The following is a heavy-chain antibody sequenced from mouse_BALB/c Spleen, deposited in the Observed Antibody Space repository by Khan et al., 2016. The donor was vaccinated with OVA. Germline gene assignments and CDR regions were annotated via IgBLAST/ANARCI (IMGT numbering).Heavy chain of an antibody. CDR2: IYPGDGNT. CDR1: GYAFSNYL. J-gene: IGHJ3*01. D-gene: IGHD2-14*01. Sequence: QVQLKESGAELVRPGSSVKISCKASGYAFSNYLMNWVKQGPGQGLEWIGQIYPGDGNTNYNGKFEDKATLTADKSSSTAYIQLSSLTSEDSAVYFCARSGYDYFAYWGQGTLVTVSA. CDR3: ARSGYDYFAY. V-gene: IGHV1-80*01.